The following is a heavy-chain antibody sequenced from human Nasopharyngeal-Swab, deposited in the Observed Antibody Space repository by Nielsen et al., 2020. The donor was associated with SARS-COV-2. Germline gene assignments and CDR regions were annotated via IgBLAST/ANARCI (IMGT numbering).Heavy chain of an antibody. CDR2: IYPGDSSI. D-gene: IGHD2-21*02. J-gene: IGHJ4*02. V-gene: IGHV5-51*01. CDR3: ARRGDCNGNPCYSDY. CDR1: GYSFTNYW. Sequence: GESLKISCKASGYSFTNYWISWVRQMPGTGLEWMGLIYPGDSSIRYIPSFQGQVTISVGKSISTTYLQWSNLKASDAATYYCARRGDCNGNPCYSDYWGQGTLVTVSS.